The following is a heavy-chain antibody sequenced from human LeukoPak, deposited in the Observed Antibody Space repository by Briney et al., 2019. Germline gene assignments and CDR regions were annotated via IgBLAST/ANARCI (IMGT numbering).Heavy chain of an antibody. D-gene: IGHD3-3*01. CDR1: GYTFTSYY. J-gene: IGHJ4*02. CDR2: IITNFGTT. Sequence: VASVKVSCKASGYTFTSYYMHWVRQAPGQGLEWMGGIITNFGTTNYAQKYQGRVTITADESTSTVYMELSSLRSEDTAVYYCARPRTYYDFWRGYPPFDYWGQGTLVTVSS. CDR3: ARPRTYYDFWRGYPPFDY. V-gene: IGHV1-69*13.